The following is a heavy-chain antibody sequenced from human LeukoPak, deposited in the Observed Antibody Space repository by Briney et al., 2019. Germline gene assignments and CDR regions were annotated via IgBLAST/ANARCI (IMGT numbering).Heavy chain of an antibody. CDR1: GFTFSSYA. D-gene: IGHD1-26*01. Sequence: GGSLRLSCAASGFTFSSYAMTWVRQAPGKGLEWVSIISGAGGSTYYADSVKGWFTISRDNSKNPLYLQMNSLRAEDTAVYYCAKDYEPLVGVHRWGDWFDPWGQGTLVTVSS. J-gene: IGHJ5*02. CDR3: AKDYEPLVGVHRWGDWFDP. V-gene: IGHV3-23*01. CDR2: ISGAGGST.